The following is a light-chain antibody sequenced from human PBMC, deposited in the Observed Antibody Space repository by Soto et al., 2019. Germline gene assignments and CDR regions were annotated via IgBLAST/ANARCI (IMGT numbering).Light chain of an antibody. J-gene: IGKJ1*01. CDR2: DAS. CDR1: QDISNX. V-gene: IGKV1-33*01. Sequence: DIQMTQSPSSLSASVGDRVTITCQASQDISNXXXWYQQKPGKAPKLLIYDASNLEXGVPSRFXXXXXXXXXXFTISSLQPEDIATYYCQQYDNLPRTFGQGTKVEIK. CDR3: QQYDNLPRT.